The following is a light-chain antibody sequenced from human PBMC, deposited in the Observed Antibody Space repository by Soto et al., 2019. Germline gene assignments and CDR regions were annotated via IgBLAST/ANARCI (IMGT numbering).Light chain of an antibody. J-gene: IGKJ1*01. CDR3: QYYGNSPLT. Sequence: EIVLTQSPGTLSLSPGERATLNCRARPNISHSSLAWYRQKPGQAPRLLIYGAFNRATGIPDRFSGGGSGTDFTLTITRLEPEDFAVYYCQYYGNSPLTFGQGTKVDFK. CDR2: GAF. CDR1: PNISHSS. V-gene: IGKV3-20*01.